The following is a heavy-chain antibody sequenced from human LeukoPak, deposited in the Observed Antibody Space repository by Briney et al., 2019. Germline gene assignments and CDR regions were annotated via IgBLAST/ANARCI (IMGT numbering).Heavy chain of an antibody. CDR1: GFTFSTYW. J-gene: IGHJ4*02. Sequence: GGSLRLSCAASGFTFSTYWMNWVRQAPGKGLEWVANIKPDGSEKYFVDSVKGRFTISRDNTKNSLYLQMNSLRAEDTAVYYCLRSGGYWGQGTPVTVSS. V-gene: IGHV3-7*01. D-gene: IGHD1-26*01. CDR3: LRSGGY. CDR2: IKPDGSEK.